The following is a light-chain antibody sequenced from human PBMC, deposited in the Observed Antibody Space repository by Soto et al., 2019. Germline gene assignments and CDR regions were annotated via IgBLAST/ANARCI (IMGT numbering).Light chain of an antibody. CDR1: SSNIGRNP. CDR3: AAWDDSLNGLYV. CDR2: SSS. Sequence: QSVRGHPPSASWTPGHRVTISCSGSSSNIGRNPVNWYLQLPGTAPKLLIYSSSQRPSGVPDRFSGSKSGTSASLAISGLQSEDEADYYCAAWDDSLNGLYVFGTGTKVTVL. J-gene: IGLJ1*01. V-gene: IGLV1-44*01.